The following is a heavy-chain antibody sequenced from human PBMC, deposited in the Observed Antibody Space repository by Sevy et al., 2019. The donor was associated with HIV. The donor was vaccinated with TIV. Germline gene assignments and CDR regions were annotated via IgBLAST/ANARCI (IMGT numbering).Heavy chain of an antibody. D-gene: IGHD5-18*01. J-gene: IGHJ4*02. V-gene: IGHV3-23*01. CDR1: GFTFSNFA. Sequence: GGSLGLSCAASGFTFSNFAMGWVRQAPGKGLDWISVISGTGDYTYYADSVQGRFTISRDNSKNTLFLQMNSLRAEDTAIFYCAKKMGGGSGMAFLVDYWGQGALVTVSS. CDR2: ISGTGDYT. CDR3: AKKMGGGSGMAFLVDY.